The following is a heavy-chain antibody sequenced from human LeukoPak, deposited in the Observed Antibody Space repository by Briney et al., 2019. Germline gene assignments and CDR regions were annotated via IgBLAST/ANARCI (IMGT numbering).Heavy chain of an antibody. V-gene: IGHV1-2*02. CDR2: IDPYTGNT. J-gene: IGHJ4*02. D-gene: IGHD5-12*01. CDR3: AREYSASEH. CDR1: GYTFVGYY. Sequence: RASVTVSCKASGYTFVGYYLHWVRQAPGQGLEWMAWIDPYTGNTHYAQKFQGRITVTRDTSVSTTYMELSWLTSDDTARYYCAREYSASEHWGQGTLVTVSS.